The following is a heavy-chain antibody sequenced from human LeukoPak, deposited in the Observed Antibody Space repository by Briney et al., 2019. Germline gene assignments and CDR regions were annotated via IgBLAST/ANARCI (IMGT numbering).Heavy chain of an antibody. CDR1: GYTFTGYY. D-gene: IGHD5-24*01. J-gene: IGHJ6*02. CDR3: ARVVDIATPNYGMDV. Sequence: GASVKVSCKASGYTFTGYYMHWVRRAPGQGLEWMGWINPNSGGTNYAQKFQGRVTMTRDTSISTAYMELSRLRSDDTAVYYCARVVDIATPNYGMDVWGQGTTVTVSS. CDR2: INPNSGGT. V-gene: IGHV1-2*02.